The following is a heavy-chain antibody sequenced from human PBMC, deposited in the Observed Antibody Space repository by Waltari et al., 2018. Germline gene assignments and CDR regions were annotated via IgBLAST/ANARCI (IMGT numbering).Heavy chain of an antibody. CDR3: ARGIAAAGRYYYGMDV. J-gene: IGHJ6*02. Sequence: QVQLQQWGAGLLKPSETLSLTCAVYGGSFSGYYWSWIRQPPGKGLEWIGEINHSGSTNYNPSLKSRVTISVDTSKNQFSLKLSSVTAADTAVYYCARGIAAAGRYYYGMDVWGQGTTVTVSS. CDR1: GGSFSGYY. D-gene: IGHD6-13*01. V-gene: IGHV4-34*01. CDR2: INHSGST.